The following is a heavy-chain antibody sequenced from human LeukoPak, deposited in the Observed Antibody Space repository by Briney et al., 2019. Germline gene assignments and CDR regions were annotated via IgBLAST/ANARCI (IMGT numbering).Heavy chain of an antibody. CDR2: ISYSGTT. CDR3: ARPSCSGGSCYPSEDSFNI. CDR1: GGSIRTGSHY. Sequence: SETLSLTCTVSGGSIRTGSHYWVWIRQPPGKGLQWIGSISYSGTTYYNPSLKSRVTISVDTSKNQFSLKLRSVTAADTAVYYCARPSCSGGSCYPSEDSFNIWGQGTMVTVSS. J-gene: IGHJ3*02. D-gene: IGHD2-15*01. V-gene: IGHV4-39*01.